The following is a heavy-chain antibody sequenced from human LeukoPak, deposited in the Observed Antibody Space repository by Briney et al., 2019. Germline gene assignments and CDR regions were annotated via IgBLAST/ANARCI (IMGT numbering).Heavy chain of an antibody. Sequence: LETLSLTCTVSGGSISSYYWSWIRQPPGKGLEWIGYVYNSGSTNYNPSLKSRVTISVDTSKNQFSLKLSSVTAADTAVYYCARENYYGSGSYDWFDPWGQGTLVTVSS. CDR3: ARENYYGSGSYDWFDP. V-gene: IGHV4-59*01. D-gene: IGHD3-10*01. CDR2: VYNSGST. J-gene: IGHJ5*02. CDR1: GGSISSYY.